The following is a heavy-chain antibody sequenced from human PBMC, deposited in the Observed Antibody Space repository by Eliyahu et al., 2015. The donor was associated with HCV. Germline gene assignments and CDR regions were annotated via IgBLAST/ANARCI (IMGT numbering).Heavy chain of an antibody. CDR2: IYWNDDK. Sequence: QITLKESGPTLVKPTQTLTLTCTFXGFSFXXSGVGVGWIRQPPGKALEWLAVIYWNDDKRYSPSLKSRLTITKDTSKNQVVLTMTNMDPVDTATYYCAHREVSTVVTPFDYWGQGTLVTVSS. V-gene: IGHV2-5*01. CDR1: GFSFXXSGVG. J-gene: IGHJ4*02. D-gene: IGHD4-23*01. CDR3: AHREVSTVVTPFDY.